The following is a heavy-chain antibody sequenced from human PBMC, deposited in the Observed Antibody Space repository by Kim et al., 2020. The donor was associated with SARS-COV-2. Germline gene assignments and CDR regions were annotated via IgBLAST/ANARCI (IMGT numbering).Heavy chain of an antibody. CDR1: GGSVTNGYYH. D-gene: IGHD2-8*01. Sequence: SETLSLTCNVSGGSVTNGYYHWGWIRQPPGKGLEWIGSINYSGDTSYNPSLKSRVSISVDTSKNQFSLRLSSVTAADTAIYYCARPDTNGYSEDFWGKGTLVTVS. CDR3: ARPDTNGYSEDF. V-gene: IGHV4-39*01. CDR2: INYSGDT. J-gene: IGHJ4*02.